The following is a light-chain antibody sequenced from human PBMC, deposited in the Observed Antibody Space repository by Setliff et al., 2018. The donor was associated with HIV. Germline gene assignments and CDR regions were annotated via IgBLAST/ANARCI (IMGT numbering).Light chain of an antibody. CDR1: SSDVGNYNY. J-gene: IGLJ1*01. V-gene: IGLV2-14*01. CDR2: DVS. CDR3: SSYTGRSTFV. Sequence: QSALAQHASVSGSPGQSITISCTGISSDVGNYNYVSWYQEHPGKAPKLMIYDVSTRPSGVSNRFSGSKSGNTASLTISGLHAEGEADYHCSSYTGRSTFVFGTGTKVTV.